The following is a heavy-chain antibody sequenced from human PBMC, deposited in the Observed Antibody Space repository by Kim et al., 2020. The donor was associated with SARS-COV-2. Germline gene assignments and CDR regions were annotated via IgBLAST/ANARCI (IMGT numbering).Heavy chain of an antibody. CDR3: TRVPGTPLAFWDAFDI. V-gene: IGHV3-73*01. D-gene: IGHD1-1*01. Sequence: SVKGRFTISKDDSKNTAYLQMNSLKTEDTAVYFCTRVPGTPLAFWDAFDIWSQGTMVTVSS. J-gene: IGHJ3*02.